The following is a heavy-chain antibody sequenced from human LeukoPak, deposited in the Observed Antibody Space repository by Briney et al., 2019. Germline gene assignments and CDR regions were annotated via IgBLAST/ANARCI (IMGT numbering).Heavy chain of an antibody. D-gene: IGHD3-22*01. Sequence: GGSLRLSCAASGFTFSSYGMHWVRQAPGKGLEWVTFIRYDGSNKYYADSVKGRFTISRDNSKNTLYLQMNSLRAEDTAVYYCARSSGYYGDYFDYWGQGTLVTVSS. CDR3: ARSSGYYGDYFDY. J-gene: IGHJ4*02. CDR1: GFTFSSYG. CDR2: IRYDGSNK. V-gene: IGHV3-30*02.